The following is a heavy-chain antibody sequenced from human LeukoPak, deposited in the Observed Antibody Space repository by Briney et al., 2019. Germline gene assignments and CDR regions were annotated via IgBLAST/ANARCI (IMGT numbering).Heavy chain of an antibody. CDR3: ARSSIIAAAGFDY. Sequence: PSQTLSLTCTVSGGSISSDSYYWSWIRQPAGEGLEWIGRIYSSGSTNYNPSLKSRVTISVDRSQNQFSLRLSSVTAADTAVYYCARSSIIAAAGFDYWGQGTLVTVSS. CDR1: GGSISSDSYY. J-gene: IGHJ4*02. CDR2: IYSSGST. V-gene: IGHV4-61*02. D-gene: IGHD6-13*01.